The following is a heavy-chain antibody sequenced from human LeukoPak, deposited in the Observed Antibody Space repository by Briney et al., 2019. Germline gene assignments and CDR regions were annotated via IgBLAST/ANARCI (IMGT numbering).Heavy chain of an antibody. J-gene: IGHJ4*02. CDR1: GYTFINYN. V-gene: IGHV1-46*01. CDR3: ARGMDYQLPLLDC. CDR2: INPRDGAT. Sequence: ASVKVSCKASGYTFINYNVHWVRQAPGQGLEWMGIINPRDGATTYAQKFQGRLTMTRDTSASTVYMELSSLRSEDTAVYYCARGMDYQLPLLDCWGQGTLVTVSS. D-gene: IGHD2-2*01.